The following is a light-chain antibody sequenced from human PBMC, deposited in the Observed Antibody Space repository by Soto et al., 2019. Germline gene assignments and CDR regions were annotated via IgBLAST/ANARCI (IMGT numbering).Light chain of an antibody. V-gene: IGLV1-51*02. CDR2: END. Sequence: QSVLTQPPSVSAAPGQTVTISCSGSSSNIGKNYVAWYQQLPGTAPKLLIYENDKRSSGIPDRFSGSKSGTSATLGITGLQTGDEADYYCGTWDSDLTAVFGGGTKVTVL. CDR1: SSNIGKNY. CDR3: GTWDSDLTAV. J-gene: IGLJ2*01.